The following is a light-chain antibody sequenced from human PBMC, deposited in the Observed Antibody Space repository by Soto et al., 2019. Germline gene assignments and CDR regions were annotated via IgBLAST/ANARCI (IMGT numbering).Light chain of an antibody. V-gene: IGKV1-39*01. Sequence: DIQMTQSPSSLSASVGDRVTITCRASQSISSYLNWYQQKPGKAPKVLIFAASSLQSGVPSRFSGSGSGTDFTLTISSLQPEDFVTFYCQQSYSAPFTFGPGTKVDIK. CDR2: AAS. CDR1: QSISSY. CDR3: QQSYSAPFT. J-gene: IGKJ3*01.